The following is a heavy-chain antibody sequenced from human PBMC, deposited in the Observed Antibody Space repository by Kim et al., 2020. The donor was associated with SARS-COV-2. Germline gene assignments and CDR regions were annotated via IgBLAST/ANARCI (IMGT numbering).Heavy chain of an antibody. CDR2: IIPILGIA. D-gene: IGHD2-2*01. V-gene: IGHV1-69*04. CDR3: ARDSPYCSSTSCLDD. Sequence: SVKVSCKASGGTFSSYAISWVRQAPGQGLEWMGRIIPILGIANYAQKFQGRVTITAEKSTSTAYMELSSLRSEDTAVYYCARDSPYCSSTSCLDDWGQGTTVTVSS. J-gene: IGHJ6*02. CDR1: GGTFSSYA.